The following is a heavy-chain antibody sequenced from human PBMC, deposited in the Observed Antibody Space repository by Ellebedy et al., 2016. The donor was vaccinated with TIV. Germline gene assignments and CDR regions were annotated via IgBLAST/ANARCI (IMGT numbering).Heavy chain of an antibody. V-gene: IGHV3-7*01. D-gene: IGHD5-12*01. CDR3: ARLLGHATIFDL. CDR2: INPDGRER. J-gene: IGHJ4*02. CDR1: EFTFSSRW. Sequence: GGSLRLSXAASEFTFSSRWVSWVRQAPGKGLQWVATINPDGRERYYVDSVKGRFTISRDNAKNSLFLQMNSLRVEDTALYYCARLLGHATIFDLWGQGTLVTVSS.